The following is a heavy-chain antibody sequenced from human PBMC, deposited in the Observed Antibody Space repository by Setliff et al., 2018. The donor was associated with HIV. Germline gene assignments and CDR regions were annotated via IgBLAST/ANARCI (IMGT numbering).Heavy chain of an antibody. V-gene: IGHV3-66*02. CDR1: GVTVSKNY. D-gene: IGHD4-17*01. CDR2: IYTGGAT. J-gene: IGHJ2*01. Sequence: GGSLRLSCAASGVTVSKNYMSWVRQAPGKGLEWASVIYTGGATFYADSVKARFTISRDNSRNTLYLQMNSLRAEDTAAYYCARSNLRRHGDPDWYFDLWGRGTLVTVSS. CDR3: ARSNLRRHGDPDWYFDL.